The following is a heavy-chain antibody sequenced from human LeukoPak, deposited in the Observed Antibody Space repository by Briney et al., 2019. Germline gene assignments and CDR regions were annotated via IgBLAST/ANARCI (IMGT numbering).Heavy chain of an antibody. CDR1: GGSISSRSYY. Sequence: PSETLSLTCTVSGGSISSRSYYWGWIRQPPGKGLEWSGSIYYSGSTYYTPSLKSRVTISVDMSKNQFSLKLSSVTAADTAVYYCARGLLWFGDYYFDYWGQGTLVTVSS. J-gene: IGHJ4*02. CDR2: IYYSGST. D-gene: IGHD3-10*01. CDR3: ARGLLWFGDYYFDY. V-gene: IGHV4-39*07.